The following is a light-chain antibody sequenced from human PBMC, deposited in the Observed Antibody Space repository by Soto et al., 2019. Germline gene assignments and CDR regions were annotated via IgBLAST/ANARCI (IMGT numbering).Light chain of an antibody. CDR1: QGIRNF. CDR3: QKYNSAPLT. V-gene: IGKV1-27*01. Sequence: DIQLTQSPSSLSASVGDRVTITCRASQGIRNFVAWYQQKPGKVPKLLIHGASTLQSGVPSRFSGSGSGTDFTLTISSLQPEDVAAYYCQKYNSAPLTFGGGTKVEIK. J-gene: IGKJ4*01. CDR2: GAS.